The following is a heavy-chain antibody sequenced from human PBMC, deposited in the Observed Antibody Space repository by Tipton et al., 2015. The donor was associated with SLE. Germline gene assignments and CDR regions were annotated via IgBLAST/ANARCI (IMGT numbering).Heavy chain of an antibody. Sequence: SLRLSCAASGFTFSSYGMHWVRQAPGKGLEWAAVIWYDGSNKYYADSVKGRFTISRDNSKNTLYLQMNSLRPEDTAVYYCATLWGYCSVGRCYSAFWGQGTLVTVSS. CDR3: ATLWGYCSVGRCYSAF. V-gene: IGHV3-33*01. J-gene: IGHJ4*02. CDR2: IWYDGSNK. CDR1: GFTFSSYG. D-gene: IGHD2-15*01.